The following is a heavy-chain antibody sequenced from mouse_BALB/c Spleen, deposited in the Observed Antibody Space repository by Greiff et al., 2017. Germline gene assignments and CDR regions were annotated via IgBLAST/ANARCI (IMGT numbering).Heavy chain of an antibody. CDR2: ISSGGST. D-gene: IGHD1-1*01. V-gene: IGHV5-6-5*01. J-gene: IGHJ4*01. Sequence: VQLKESGGGLVKPGGSLKLSCAASGFSFSSYAMSWVRQTPEKRLEWVASISSGGSTYYPDSVKGRFTISRDNARNILYLQMSSLRSEDTAMYYCAREGDYYGSSHYAMDYWGQGTSVTVSS. CDR1: GFSFSSYA. CDR3: AREGDYYGSSHYAMDY.